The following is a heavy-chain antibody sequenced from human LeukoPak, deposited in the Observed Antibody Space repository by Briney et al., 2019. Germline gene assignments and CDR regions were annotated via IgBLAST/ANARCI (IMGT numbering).Heavy chain of an antibody. D-gene: IGHD4-23*01. CDR1: GFTLSTYA. J-gene: IGHJ4*02. CDR2: ISGSGGST. V-gene: IGHV3-23*01. CDR3: AKGTTTLVVTKIDY. Sequence: PGGSLRLSCAASGFTLSTYAMSWVRQAPGKGLEWVSVISGSGGSTYYADSVKGRFTISRDNSKNTLYLQMNSLRAEDTAVYYCAKGTTTLVVTKIDYWGQGTLVTVSS.